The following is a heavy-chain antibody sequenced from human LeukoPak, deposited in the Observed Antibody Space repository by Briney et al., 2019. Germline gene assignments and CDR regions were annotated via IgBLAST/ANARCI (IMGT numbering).Heavy chain of an antibody. CDR2: ISSSSSYI. CDR3: ASSTSDNWFDP. CDR1: GFTXXXYS. J-gene: IGHJ5*02. V-gene: IGHV3-21*01. Sequence: GFTXXXYSMNWVRQAPGKGLEWVSSISSSSSYIYYADSVKGRFTISRDNAKNSLYLQMNSLRAEDTAVYYCASSTSDNWFDPWGQGTLVTVSS. D-gene: IGHD2-2*01.